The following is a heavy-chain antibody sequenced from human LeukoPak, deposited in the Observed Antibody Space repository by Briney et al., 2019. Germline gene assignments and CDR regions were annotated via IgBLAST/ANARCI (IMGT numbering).Heavy chain of an antibody. CDR1: GYTFTSYD. Sequence: ASVKVSCKASGYTFTSYDINWVRQATGQGLEWMGWMNPNSGNTGYAQKFQGRVTITRNTSISTAYMELSSLRSEDTAVYYCAREGGRVEAFDIWGQGTMVTVSS. J-gene: IGHJ3*02. CDR2: MNPNSGNT. V-gene: IGHV1-8*03. D-gene: IGHD2-15*01. CDR3: AREGGRVEAFDI.